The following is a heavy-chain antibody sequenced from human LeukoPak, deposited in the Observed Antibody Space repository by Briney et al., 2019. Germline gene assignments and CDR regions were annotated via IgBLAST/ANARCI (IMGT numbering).Heavy chain of an antibody. CDR3: ARDRDTSGYIFDY. CDR1: GLALSSNS. J-gene: IGHJ4*02. Sequence: PGGSLRLSCAASGLALSSNSMRWVRQAPGKGLEWVSVIYSSGATFYADSVRGRFTISRDNSKNTVDLQMNSLRAEDTAVYYCARDRDTSGYIFDYWGPGTLVTVSS. D-gene: IGHD3-22*01. V-gene: IGHV3-53*01. CDR2: IYSSGAT.